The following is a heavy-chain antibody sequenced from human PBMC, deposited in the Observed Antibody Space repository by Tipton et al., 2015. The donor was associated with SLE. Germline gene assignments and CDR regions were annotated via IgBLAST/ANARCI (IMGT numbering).Heavy chain of an antibody. D-gene: IGHD3-22*01. CDR1: GYSFLNHY. J-gene: IGHJ5*02. CDR2: INPGVGAT. CDR3: ARDVKDTSGFEKDNCFDP. Sequence: QVQLVQSGAEVRKPGASVKISCKGSGYSFLNHYIHWVRQAPGQGLEWMGIINPGVGATNYAQNFQGRVTMTRDTSTSTVYMELTSLRSEDAAVYYCARDVKDTSGFEKDNCFDPWGQGTLITVSS. V-gene: IGHV1-46*01.